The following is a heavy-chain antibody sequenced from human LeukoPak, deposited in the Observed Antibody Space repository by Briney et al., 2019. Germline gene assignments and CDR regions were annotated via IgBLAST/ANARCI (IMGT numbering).Heavy chain of an antibody. Sequence: GGSLRLSCAAPGFTFSSYAMSWVRQAPGKGLEWVSAISGSGGSTYYADSVKGRFTISRDNSKNTLYLQMNSLRAEDTAVYYCAKDRTYDSRDYYFDYWGQGTLVTVSS. CDR1: GFTFSSYA. CDR3: AKDRTYDSRDYYFDY. V-gene: IGHV3-23*01. J-gene: IGHJ4*02. CDR2: ISGSGGST. D-gene: IGHD3-22*01.